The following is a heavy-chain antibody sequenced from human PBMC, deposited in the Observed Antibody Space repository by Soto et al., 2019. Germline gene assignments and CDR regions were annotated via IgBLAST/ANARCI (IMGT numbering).Heavy chain of an antibody. V-gene: IGHV3-30*18. J-gene: IGHJ6*02. CDR2: ISYDGYLK. D-gene: IGHD3-10*01. CDR1: GFTFSKYG. Sequence: QGQLVERGGGVVQPGRSLRLSCEASGFTFSKYGMQWVRQAPGKGLEWVAVISYDGYLKYYVDSVKGRFTVARDNSKNTLFLEMNSLRVEDTAVYFCAKDFKVSGSHYGTLNYYYGMDVWGQGTTVTVSS. CDR3: AKDFKVSGSHYGTLNYYYGMDV.